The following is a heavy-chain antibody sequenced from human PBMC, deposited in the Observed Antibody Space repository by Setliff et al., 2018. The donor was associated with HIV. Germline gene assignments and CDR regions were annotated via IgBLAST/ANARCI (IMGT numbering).Heavy chain of an antibody. D-gene: IGHD3-10*01. CDR2: ILYSGST. J-gene: IGHJ5*02. CDR1: GGSIRSYY. V-gene: IGHV4-59*01. Sequence: KASETLSLTCTVSGGSIRSYYWSWIRQPPGKGLEWIGYILYSGSTNYNPSLKSRVTISVDTSKNQFSLKLSSVTAADTAVYYCARTNYLWFGELYWFDPWGQGTLVTVSS. CDR3: ARTNYLWFGELYWFDP.